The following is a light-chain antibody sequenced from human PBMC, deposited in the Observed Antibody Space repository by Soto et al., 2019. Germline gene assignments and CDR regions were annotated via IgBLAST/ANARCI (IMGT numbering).Light chain of an antibody. CDR2: DAS. J-gene: IGKJ1*01. Sequence: DIQMTQSPSTLSASVGDRVTITCRGSHSISNWLAWYQQKPGKAPKLLIYDASSLESEVPSRFSGSGSGTEFTLTITSLQPDDFATYYCQQYNSYSLTFGQGTKVEIK. V-gene: IGKV1-5*01. CDR3: QQYNSYSLT. CDR1: HSISNW.